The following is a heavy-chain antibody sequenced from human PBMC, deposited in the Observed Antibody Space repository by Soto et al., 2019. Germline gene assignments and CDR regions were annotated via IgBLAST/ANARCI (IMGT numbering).Heavy chain of an antibody. CDR3: ARAVTWGLDV. CDR2: ISRSSTGV. D-gene: IGHD3-10*01. J-gene: IGHJ6*02. Sequence: EVQLVESGGGLVQPGGSLRLSCAASGFTFSQYSMSWVRQAPGKGLEWVSYISRSSTGVHYADSVKGRFTISRDDATNSMHLQMNSLRDGDTAVYYCARAVTWGLDVWGQGTTVSIYS. CDR1: GFTFSQYS. V-gene: IGHV3-48*02.